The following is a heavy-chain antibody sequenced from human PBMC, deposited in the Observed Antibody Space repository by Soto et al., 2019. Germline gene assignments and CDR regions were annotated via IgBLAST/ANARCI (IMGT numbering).Heavy chain of an antibody. CDR1: GLSIASRNHC. CDR2: IHHTGTT. J-gene: IGHJ4*02. V-gene: IGHV4-61*05. Sequence: LEPLSLTCTFSGLSIASRNHCLGWVRQPPGKGLEWVGYIHHTGTTKYNPSLRSRITMSVDTSKNRLSVRLSSVTAADTAVYYCARVWGLDYIDSWGQGTRVTVSS. D-gene: IGHD7-27*01. CDR3: ARVWGLDYIDS.